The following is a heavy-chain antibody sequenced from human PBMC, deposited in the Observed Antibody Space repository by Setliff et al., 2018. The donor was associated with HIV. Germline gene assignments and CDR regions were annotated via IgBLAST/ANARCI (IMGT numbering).Heavy chain of an antibody. V-gene: IGHV3-74*03. CDR3: ARGGANPSWFDS. CDR2: LNSDGSSA. CDR1: GFIFRNYW. D-gene: IGHD3-16*01. J-gene: IGHJ5*01. Sequence: GGSLRLSCAASGFIFRNYWMHWVRQAPGKGLVWVSCLNSDGSSATYADSVKGRFTNSRDNAKNTLYLQMDSLRAEDTAVYYCARGGANPSWFDSWGQGTLVTV.